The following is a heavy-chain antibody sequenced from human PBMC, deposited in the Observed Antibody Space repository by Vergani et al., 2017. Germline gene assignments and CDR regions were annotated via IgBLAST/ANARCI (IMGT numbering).Heavy chain of an antibody. CDR1: GFNFRDAW. CDR2: ISSSSSYI. D-gene: IGHD3-22*01. J-gene: IGHJ4*02. Sequence: EVHLVESGGGWVKPGGSLTVSCVTSGFNFRDAWFNWVRQAPGKGLEWVSSISSSSSYIYYADSVKGRFTISRDNAKNSLYLQMNSLRAEDTAVYYCARDLFYYDSSGYYSGFFDYWGQGTLVTVSS. CDR3: ARDLFYYDSSGYYSGFFDY. V-gene: IGHV3-21*01.